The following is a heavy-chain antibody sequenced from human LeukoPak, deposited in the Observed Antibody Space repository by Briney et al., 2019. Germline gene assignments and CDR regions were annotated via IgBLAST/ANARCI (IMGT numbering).Heavy chain of an antibody. D-gene: IGHD3-3*01. J-gene: IGHJ4*02. CDR2: INPNSGGT. Sequence: ASVKVSCKASGYTFTGYYMHWVRQAPGQGLEWMGWINPNSGGTNYAQKFQGRVTMTRDTSISTAYMELSRLRSDDTAVYYCARDTVRFLDWFPLYFDYWGQGTLVTVSS. CDR3: ARDTVRFLDWFPLYFDY. CDR1: GYTFTGYY. V-gene: IGHV1-2*02.